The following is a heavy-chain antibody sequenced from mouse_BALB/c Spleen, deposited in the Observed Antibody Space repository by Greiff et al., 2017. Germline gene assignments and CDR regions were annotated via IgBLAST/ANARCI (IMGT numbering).Heavy chain of an antibody. CDR2: ISSGGST. J-gene: IGHJ2*01. Sequence: EVKLMESGGGLVKPGGSLKLSCAASGFTFSSYAMSWVRQTPEKRLEWVASISSGGSTYYPDSVKGRFTISRDNARNILYLQMSSLRSEDTAMYYCARGGYGNYGSYFDYWGQGTTLTVSS. V-gene: IGHV5-6-5*01. D-gene: IGHD2-1*01. CDR3: ARGGYGNYGSYFDY. CDR1: GFTFSSYA.